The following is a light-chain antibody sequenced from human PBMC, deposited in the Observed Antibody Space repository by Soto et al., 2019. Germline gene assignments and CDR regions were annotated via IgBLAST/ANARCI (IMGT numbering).Light chain of an antibody. Sequence: QAASVSGSPGQSITISCTGTSSDVGNYNYVSWHQQHPGKAPKLMIYDVSNRPSGVSNRFSGSKSGNTASLTISGLQAEDEADYYCSSFTSSSTWVFGGGTQLTVL. CDR1: SSDVGNYNY. CDR3: SSFTSSSTWV. J-gene: IGLJ3*02. CDR2: DVS. V-gene: IGLV2-14*01.